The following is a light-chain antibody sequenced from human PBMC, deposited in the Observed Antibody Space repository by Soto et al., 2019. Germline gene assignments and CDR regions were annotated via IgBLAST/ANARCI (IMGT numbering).Light chain of an antibody. CDR2: AAS. CDR3: QQSYSIPYT. J-gene: IGKJ2*01. Sequence: DIQMTQSPPSLSASVGDRVTITCRASQTISSYLNWYQQSPGKAPKLLIYAASNLQSGVPSRFSGSGSGTDFTLTINSLQPEDSATYYGQQSYSIPYTFGQGTKLEIK. CDR1: QTISSY. V-gene: IGKV1-39*01.